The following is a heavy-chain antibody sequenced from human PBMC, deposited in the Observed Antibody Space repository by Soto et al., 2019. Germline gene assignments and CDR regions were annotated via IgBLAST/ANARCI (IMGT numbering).Heavy chain of an antibody. J-gene: IGHJ6*02. CDR3: AREREIAAPSVYYGMDV. Sequence: PGGSLRLSCAASGFTFSSYSMNWVRQAPGKGLEWVSSISSSSSYIYYADSVKGRFTISRDNAKNSLYLQMNSLRAEDTAVYYCAREREIAAPSVYYGMDVWGQGTTVTVSS. V-gene: IGHV3-21*01. D-gene: IGHD6-6*01. CDR2: ISSSSSYI. CDR1: GFTFSSYS.